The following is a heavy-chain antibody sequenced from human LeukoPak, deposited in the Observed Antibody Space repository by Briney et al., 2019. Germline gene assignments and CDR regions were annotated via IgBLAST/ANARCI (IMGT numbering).Heavy chain of an antibody. D-gene: IGHD6-6*01. J-gene: IGHJ5*02. CDR2: FDPEDGET. CDR1: GYTLTELS. Sequence: ASVKVSRKVPGYTLTELSMHWVRQAPGKGLEWLGRFDPEDGETLYAQKFQGRVTMTRDMSTSTVYMELSSLRSEDTAVYYCATARIAARPGPWTEGFDPWGQGTLVTVSS. V-gene: IGHV1-24*01. CDR3: ATARIAARPGPWTEGFDP.